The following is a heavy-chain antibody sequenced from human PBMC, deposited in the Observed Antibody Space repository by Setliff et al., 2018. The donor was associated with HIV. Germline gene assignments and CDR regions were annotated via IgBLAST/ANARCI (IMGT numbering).Heavy chain of an antibody. V-gene: IGHV1-2*06. Sequence: ASVKVSCKASGYTFTDYYIHWVRQVPGQGLEWMGRINPNNGGTNYAQKFQGRVTMTRDTSISTAYMELSRLRSDDTAVYYCARDGYYDSSGYSAFDIWGQGTMVTVSS. CDR2: INPNNGGT. CDR1: GYTFTDYY. D-gene: IGHD3-22*01. J-gene: IGHJ3*02. CDR3: ARDGYYDSSGYSAFDI.